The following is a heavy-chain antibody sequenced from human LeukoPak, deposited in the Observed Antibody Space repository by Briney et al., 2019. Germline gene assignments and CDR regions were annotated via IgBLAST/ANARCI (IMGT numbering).Heavy chain of an antibody. J-gene: IGHJ4*02. V-gene: IGHV3-23*01. CDR2: ISGGGGT. CDR3: ARQMTTVTSFDY. D-gene: IGHD4-17*01. CDR1: GFTFSSYA. Sequence: GGSLRLSCAASGFTFSSYAMTWVRQAPGKGLEWVAAISGGGGTQYAGAVKGRFTVSRDISKNTLYLQMNSLRAEDTALYYCARQMTTVTSFDYWGQGTPVTVSS.